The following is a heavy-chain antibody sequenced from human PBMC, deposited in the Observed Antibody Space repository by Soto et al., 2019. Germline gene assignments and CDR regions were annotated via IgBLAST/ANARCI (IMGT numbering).Heavy chain of an antibody. CDR3: ARGRDEYKLGNV. J-gene: IGHJ6*02. Sequence: SETLSVPFSVSGGSFSDYYWPWIRQSPGKGLEWIGEVHPSGSTYYNPSLRSRVTISVDTSKNQFSLKLTSLTAADTAIYYCARGRDEYKLGNVWGHGTTVTVSS. V-gene: IGHV4-34*01. CDR2: VHPSGST. D-gene: IGHD1-1*01. CDR1: GGSFSDYY.